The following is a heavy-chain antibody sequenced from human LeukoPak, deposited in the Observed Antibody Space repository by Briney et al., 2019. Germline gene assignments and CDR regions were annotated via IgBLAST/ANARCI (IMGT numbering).Heavy chain of an antibody. CDR3: ARARSYGACFDY. D-gene: IGHD4-17*01. Sequence: SETLSLTCTVSGGSISSSSYYWGWIRQPPGKGLEWIGSIYYSGSTYYNPSLKSRVTISVDTSKNQFSLKLSSVTAADTAVYYCARARSYGACFDYWGQGTLVTVSS. J-gene: IGHJ4*02. CDR2: IYYSGST. V-gene: IGHV4-39*07. CDR1: GGSISSSSYY.